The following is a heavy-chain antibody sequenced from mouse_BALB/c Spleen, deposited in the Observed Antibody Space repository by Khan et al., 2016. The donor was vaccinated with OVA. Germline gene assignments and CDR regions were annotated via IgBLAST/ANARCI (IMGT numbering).Heavy chain of an antibody. CDR1: GFSLTTYG. Sequence: QMQLKQSGPGLVQPSQSLSITCTVSGFSLTTYGIHWVRQSPGKGLEWLGLIWSGGKTDYNAAFISRLSITKDNSKSQVFFKMNSLKVDDTAMYFCARNSYMYGFTYWGQGTLVTVSA. CDR3: ARNSYMYGFTY. D-gene: IGHD2-14*01. J-gene: IGHJ3*01. V-gene: IGHV2-2*01. CDR2: IWSGGKT.